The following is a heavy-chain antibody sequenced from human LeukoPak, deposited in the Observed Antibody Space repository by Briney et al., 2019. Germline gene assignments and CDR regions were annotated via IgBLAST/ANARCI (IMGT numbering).Heavy chain of an antibody. CDR3: ARQSSSQPPYYYYYGMDV. V-gene: IGHV4-59*08. Sequence: SETLSLTCTVSGGSISSYYWSWIRQPPGKGLEWIGYIYYSGSTNYNPSLKSRVTISVDTSKNQFSLKLSSVTGADTAVYYCARQSSSQPPYYYYYGMDVWGQGTTVTVSS. J-gene: IGHJ6*02. CDR2: IYYSGST. CDR1: GGSISSYY. D-gene: IGHD6-13*01.